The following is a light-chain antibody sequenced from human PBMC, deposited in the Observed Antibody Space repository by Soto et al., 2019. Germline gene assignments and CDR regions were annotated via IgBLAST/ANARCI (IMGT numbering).Light chain of an antibody. CDR1: QGISSY. Sequence: ATRMTQSPSSFSASTGDRVNITCRAIQGISSYLAWYQQKPGKAPKLLICAASTLQSGVPSRFRGSGSGREFALSIRWLPLEDFATCYCQQYESSPPTFGQGTTVDIK. V-gene: IGKV1-8*01. CDR2: AAS. CDR3: QQYESSPPT. J-gene: IGKJ1*01.